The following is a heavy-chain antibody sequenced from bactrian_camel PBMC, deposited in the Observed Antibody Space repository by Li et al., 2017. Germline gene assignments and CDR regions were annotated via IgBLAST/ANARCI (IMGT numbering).Heavy chain of an antibody. CDR1: GGTYSSMC. Sequence: HVQLVESGGGSVQAGGSLRLSRAASGGTYSSMCMGWFRQAPGKEREGVARIATGSGNTYYADSVKGRFTISRDSAKDTLYLQMNSLKIEDTAVYYCALGSSRQATMTARGKGTQVTVS. J-gene: IGHJ4*01. CDR2: IATGSGNT. D-gene: IGHD3*01. V-gene: IGHV3S54*01.